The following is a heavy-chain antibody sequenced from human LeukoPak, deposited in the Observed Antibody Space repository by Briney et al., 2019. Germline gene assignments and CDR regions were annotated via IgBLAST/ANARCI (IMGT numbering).Heavy chain of an antibody. V-gene: IGHV3-53*01. J-gene: IGHJ4*02. CDR2: IYSGGST. Sequence: GGSLRLSCAASGFTVSSNYISWVRQAPGKGLEWVSVIYSGGSTYYEDSVKGRFTTSSDNSKNTLYLQMNSLRAEDTAVYYCARASGYSYGLPWYFDYWGQGTLVTVSS. D-gene: IGHD5-18*01. CDR1: GFTVSSNY. CDR3: ARASGYSYGLPWYFDY.